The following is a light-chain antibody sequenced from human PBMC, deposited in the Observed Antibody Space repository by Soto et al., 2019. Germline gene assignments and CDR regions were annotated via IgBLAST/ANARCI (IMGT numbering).Light chain of an antibody. CDR2: DAS. Sequence: ETVLTQSPATLSLSPGERATLSCRASQSISSYLAWYQQKPGQAPRLLIYDASNRATGIPARFSGSGSGTDFTLTISSLGPEDFAVYYCQHRSNWWTFGQGTKVDIK. CDR1: QSISSY. V-gene: IGKV3-11*01. J-gene: IGKJ1*01. CDR3: QHRSNWWT.